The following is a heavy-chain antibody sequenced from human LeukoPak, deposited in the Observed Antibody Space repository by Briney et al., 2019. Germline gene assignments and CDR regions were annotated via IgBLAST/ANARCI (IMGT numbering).Heavy chain of an antibody. J-gene: IGHJ4*02. CDR2: ISYDGNNK. V-gene: IGHV3-30*04. D-gene: IGHD6-13*01. CDR3: ARTDTPYSPTWYYFDY. Sequence: PGGSLRLSCAASGFTFSNYAIHWVRQAPGKGLEWVAVISYDGNNKYYADSVKGRFTISRDNSKNTLYLQMNSLTAEDTAVYYCARTDTPYSPTWYYFDYWGQGTLVTVSS. CDR1: GFTFSNYA.